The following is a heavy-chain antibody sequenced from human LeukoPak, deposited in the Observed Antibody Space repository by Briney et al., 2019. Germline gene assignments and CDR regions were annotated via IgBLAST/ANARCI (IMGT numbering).Heavy chain of an antibody. D-gene: IGHD1-14*01. CDR2: IYYSGST. CDR1: GGSISSSSYY. Sequence: SETLSLTCTASGGSISSSSYYWGWIRQPPGKGLEWIGSIYYSGSTYYNPSLKSRVTISVDTSKNQFSLKLSSVTAADTAVYYCAIRKGYWFDPWGQGTLVTVSS. CDR3: AIRKGYWFDP. J-gene: IGHJ5*02. V-gene: IGHV4-39*01.